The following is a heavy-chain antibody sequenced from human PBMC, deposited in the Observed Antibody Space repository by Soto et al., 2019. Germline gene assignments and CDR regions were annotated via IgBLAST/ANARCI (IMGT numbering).Heavy chain of an antibody. CDR3: ARDSGTTYLTWFDP. J-gene: IGHJ5*02. V-gene: IGHV3-7*03. CDR2: IKKDGSEA. CDR1: GFTFGDFW. Sequence: GSLRLSCAASGFTFGDFWMSWVRQAPGKGLEWVANIKKDGSEANHLDSVKGRFTISRDNAENSLYLHLYSLRADDTAVYFFARDSGTTYLTWFDPWGQGTQVTVSS. D-gene: IGHD3-10*01.